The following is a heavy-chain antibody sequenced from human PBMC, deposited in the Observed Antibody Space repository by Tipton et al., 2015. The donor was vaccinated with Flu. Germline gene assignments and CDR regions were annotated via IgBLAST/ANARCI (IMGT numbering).Heavy chain of an antibody. CDR3: ARRVSGCGMAV. J-gene: IGHJ6*02. Sequence: TLSLTCTVSGASISIGAYYWTWIRRPADKGLEWIGRIYTGGGTNYNPSLKSRVTISIDTSKNQFSLRLSSVTAADTAVYYSARRVSGCGMAVWGQSTTVTVSS. D-gene: IGHD3-10*01. V-gene: IGHV4-61*02. CDR1: GASISIGAYY. CDR2: IYTGGGT.